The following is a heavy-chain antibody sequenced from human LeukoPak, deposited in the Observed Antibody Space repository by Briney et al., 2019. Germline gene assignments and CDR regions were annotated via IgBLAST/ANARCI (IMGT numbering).Heavy chain of an antibody. CDR2: ISAYNGNT. Sequence: ASVKVSCKASGYTFTSYGISWVRQAPGQGLEWMGWISAYNGNTNYAQKLQGRVTMTTDTSTSTAYMELRSLRSDDTAVYYCARYDDSSGYTYYYYGMDVRGQGTTVTVSS. CDR1: GYTFTSYG. J-gene: IGHJ6*02. V-gene: IGHV1-18*01. CDR3: ARYDDSSGYTYYYYGMDV. D-gene: IGHD3-22*01.